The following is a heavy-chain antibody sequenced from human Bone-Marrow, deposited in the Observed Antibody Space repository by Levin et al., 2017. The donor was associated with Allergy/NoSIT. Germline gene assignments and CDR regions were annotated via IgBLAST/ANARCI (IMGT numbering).Heavy chain of an antibody. V-gene: IGHV3-23*01. D-gene: IGHD3-3*01. J-gene: IGHJ6*03. Sequence: LSLTCAASGFSFSSYAMSWVRQAPGKGLEWVSGISGNGGNTYYADSVKGRFTVSRDHSKSTLYLDMSNLRAEDAAVYYCARMPPYDFWNNYYMDVWGKGTTVTVSS. CDR2: ISGNGGNT. CDR3: ARMPPYDFWNNYYMDV. CDR1: GFSFSSYA.